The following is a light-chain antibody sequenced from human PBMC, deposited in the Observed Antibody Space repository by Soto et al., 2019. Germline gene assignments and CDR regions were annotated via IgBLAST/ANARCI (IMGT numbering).Light chain of an antibody. Sequence: DIQLTHSPSFLSACLGDRVGIACRASQGIRSYLAWYQQKPGRAPKLLMYIASTLQTGVPSRFSGSGSGTEFTLTITSLQPEDFATYYCQQVNSYPITFGQGTRLEIK. CDR3: QQVNSYPIT. CDR1: QGIRSY. CDR2: IAS. J-gene: IGKJ5*01. V-gene: IGKV1-9*01.